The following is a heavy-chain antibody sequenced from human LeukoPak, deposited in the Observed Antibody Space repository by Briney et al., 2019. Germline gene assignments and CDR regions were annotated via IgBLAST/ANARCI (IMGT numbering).Heavy chain of an antibody. J-gene: IGHJ3*02. D-gene: IGHD2-21*02. CDR3: ARELISGDWTWDI. CDR2: INPSGGTT. V-gene: IGHV1-46*01. CDR1: GYTFTSYD. Sequence: ASVKVSCKASGYTFTSYDINWVRQATGQGLEWMGTINPSGGTTNYAQKFQGRISMTRDTSTSTVYMELSSLRSDDTAVYYCARELISGDWTWDIWGQGTMVTVSS.